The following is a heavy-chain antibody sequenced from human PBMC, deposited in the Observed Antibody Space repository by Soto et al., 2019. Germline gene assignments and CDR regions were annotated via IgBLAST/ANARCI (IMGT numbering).Heavy chain of an antibody. J-gene: IGHJ6*02. CDR1: GGSISSTSW. D-gene: IGHD2-15*01. CDR2: SSHRGNT. Sequence: PSENLSLSCAVSGGSISSTSWWIWVLEPRGKGLEWLGDSSHRGNTNYNPSLKIRLNISVDKSNNNFPLRLSSVTAADTAVYYCASGCSGGRRYPLMDVWGQGTTVTV. V-gene: IGHV4-4*02. CDR3: ASGCSGGRRYPLMDV.